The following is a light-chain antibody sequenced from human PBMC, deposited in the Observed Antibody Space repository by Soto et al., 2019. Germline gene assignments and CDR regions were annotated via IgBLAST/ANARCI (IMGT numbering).Light chain of an antibody. CDR1: QTVRSNF. CDR2: DAS. J-gene: IGKJ1*01. Sequence: EIVLTQSPGTLALSPGERATLSCRASQTVRSNFLAWYQQKPGQAPRLLIFDASTRATGIPDRFTGSGSGTDFTLTISRLEPEDFAVYYCQFYGDPSKTFGQGTKVDIK. V-gene: IGKV3-20*01. CDR3: QFYGDPSKT.